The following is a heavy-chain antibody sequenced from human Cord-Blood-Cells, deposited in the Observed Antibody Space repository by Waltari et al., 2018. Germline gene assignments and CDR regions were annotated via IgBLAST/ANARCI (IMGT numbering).Heavy chain of an antibody. CDR1: GFTFSSYG. D-gene: IGHD3-16*01. CDR3: AVGGGAAEAFDI. J-gene: IGHJ3*02. V-gene: IGHV3-33*01. Sequence: QVQLVESGGGVVQPGRSLRLSCAASGFTFSSYGMHWVRQAPGKGREWVAVRWYDGRNKYYADSGKGRFTISRDNSKNTLYLQMNSLRAEDTAVYYCAVGGGAAEAFDIWGQGTMVTVSS. CDR2: RWYDGRNK.